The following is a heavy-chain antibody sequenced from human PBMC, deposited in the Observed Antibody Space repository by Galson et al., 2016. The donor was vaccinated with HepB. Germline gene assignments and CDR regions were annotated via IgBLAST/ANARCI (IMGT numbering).Heavy chain of an antibody. CDR1: GGSISNSDW. Sequence: TLSLTCAVSGGSISNSDWWSWVRQPPGKGLEWIGEIHRTGSTNYNQSLKSRVTISVDKANEQISLNLYSVTAADAAVYYCARQQLSYTWGYWGQGTQVTVSS. CDR2: IHRTGST. D-gene: IGHD1-1*01. CDR3: ARQQLSYTWGY. J-gene: IGHJ4*02. V-gene: IGHV4-4*02.